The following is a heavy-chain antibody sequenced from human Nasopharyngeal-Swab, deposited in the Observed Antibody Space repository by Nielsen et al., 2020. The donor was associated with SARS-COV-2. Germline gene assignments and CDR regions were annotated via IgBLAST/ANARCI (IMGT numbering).Heavy chain of an antibody. D-gene: IGHD5-12*01. V-gene: IGHV3-7*01. CDR1: GFTFSSYW. CDR2: IKQDGSEK. CDR3: ARDSRSDYDYGNYYYYGMDV. J-gene: IGHJ6*02. Sequence: GESLKISCAASGFTFSSYWMSWVRQAPGKGLEWVANIKQDGSEKYYVDSVKGRFTISRDNAKNSLYLQMNSLRAEDTAVYYCARDSRSDYDYGNYYYYGMDVWGQGTTVTVSS.